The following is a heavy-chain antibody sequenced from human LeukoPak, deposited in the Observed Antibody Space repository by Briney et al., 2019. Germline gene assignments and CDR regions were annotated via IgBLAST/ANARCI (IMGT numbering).Heavy chain of an antibody. V-gene: IGHV1-69*04. CDR3: ARVEMATITVDY. D-gene: IGHD5-24*01. Sequence: SVKVSCKASGGTFSSYAISWVRQAPGQGLEWMGRIIPILGIANYAQKFQGRVTITADKSTSTAYMELSRLRSDDTAVYYCARVEMATITVDYWGQGTLVTVSS. J-gene: IGHJ4*02. CDR1: GGTFSSYA. CDR2: IIPILGIA.